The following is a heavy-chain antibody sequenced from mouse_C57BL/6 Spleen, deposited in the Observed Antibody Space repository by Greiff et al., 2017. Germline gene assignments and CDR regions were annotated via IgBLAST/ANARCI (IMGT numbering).Heavy chain of an antibody. CDR1: GYTFTSYW. CDR2: IYPGSGST. CDR3: ERDSTGYCDY. V-gene: IGHV1-55*01. Sequence: VQLQQSGAELVKPGASVKMSCKASGYTFTSYWIPWVKQRPGQGLEWIGDIYPGSGSTNYNEKFKSKATLTVDTSSSTAYMQLSSLTSEDSAVYYCERDSTGYCDYWGQGTTLTVSS. D-gene: IGHD3-2*01. J-gene: IGHJ2*01.